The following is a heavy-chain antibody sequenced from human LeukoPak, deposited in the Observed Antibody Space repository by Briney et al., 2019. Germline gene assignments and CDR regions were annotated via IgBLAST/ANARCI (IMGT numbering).Heavy chain of an antibody. V-gene: IGHV4-31*03. CDR3: ARSVCGGDCYNNPYHFDY. CDR2: IYYSGST. D-gene: IGHD2-21*02. Sequence: PSETLSLTCTVSGGSISSGAYYWNWIRQHPGKGLEWIGYIYYSGSTYYNPSLKSRVTMSVDTSKNQFSLKLSSVTAADTAVYYCARSVCGGDCYNNPYHFDYWGQGTLVTVSS. CDR1: GGSISSGAYY. J-gene: IGHJ4*02.